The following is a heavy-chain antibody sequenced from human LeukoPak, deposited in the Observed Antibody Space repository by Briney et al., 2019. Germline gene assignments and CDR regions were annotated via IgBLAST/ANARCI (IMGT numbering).Heavy chain of an antibody. D-gene: IGHD6-6*01. CDR3: VRGADSSSSA. Sequence: GASVKVSCKASGYTFTAYYMHWVRQAPGQGLEWMGWINPNSGGANYAQKFQGRVTMTRDTSITTAYMELSRLRSDDTAVYYCVRGADSSSSAWGQGTLVTVSS. CDR2: INPNSGGA. J-gene: IGHJ4*02. V-gene: IGHV1-2*02. CDR1: GYTFTAYY.